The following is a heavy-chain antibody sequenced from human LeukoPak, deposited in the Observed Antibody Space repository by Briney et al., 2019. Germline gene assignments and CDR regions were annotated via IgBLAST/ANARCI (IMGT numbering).Heavy chain of an antibody. CDR1: GGSISSGDYY. Sequence: SQTLSLTCTVSGGSISSGDYYWSWIRQPPGKGLEWIGYIYYSGSTYYNPSLKSRVTISVDTSKNQFSLKLSSVTAADTAVYCCAGVLLWFGELSLGWFDPWGQGTLVTVSS. CDR3: AGVLLWFGELSLGWFDP. D-gene: IGHD3-10*01. CDR2: IYYSGST. V-gene: IGHV4-30-4*01. J-gene: IGHJ5*02.